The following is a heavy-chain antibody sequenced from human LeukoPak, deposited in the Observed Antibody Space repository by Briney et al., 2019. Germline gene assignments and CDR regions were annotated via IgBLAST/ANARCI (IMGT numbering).Heavy chain of an antibody. CDR3: ARANYYSGMDV. J-gene: IGHJ6*02. CDR1: GYTFTSYF. V-gene: IGHV1-18*01. Sequence: ASVKVSCKAAGYTFTSYFISWVRQAPGQGLEWMGWISAYNGNANYAQKFLGRVTMTTYTATSTDYMELWSLRSDDTAVFYCARANYYSGMDVWGQGTPVTVSS. CDR2: ISAYNGNA.